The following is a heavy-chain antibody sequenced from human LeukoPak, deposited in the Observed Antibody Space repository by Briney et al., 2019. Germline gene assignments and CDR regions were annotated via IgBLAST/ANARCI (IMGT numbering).Heavy chain of an antibody. CDR1: GYSFTNYW. D-gene: IGHD3-3*01. J-gene: IGHJ4*02. V-gene: IGHV5-51*01. CDR3: ARRFKGRFLERLWGVTGFDY. Sequence: GESLKISCKGSGYSFTNYWIGWVRQMPGKGLEWMGIIYPGDSDTRYSPSFQGQVTISADKSISTAYLQWSSLKASDTAMYYCARRFKGRFLERLWGVTGFDYWGQGTLVTVSS. CDR2: IYPGDSDT.